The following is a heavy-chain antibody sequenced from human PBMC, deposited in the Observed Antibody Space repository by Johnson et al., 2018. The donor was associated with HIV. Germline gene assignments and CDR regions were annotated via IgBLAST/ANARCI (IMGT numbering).Heavy chain of an antibody. D-gene: IGHD4-23*01. Sequence: VQLVESGGGLIQPGGSLRLSCAASGFNVSSNYMSWVRQAPGKGLEWVSVIYSGGSTYYADSVKGRFTISRDNAKNSLYLQMNSLRAEDTAVYYCARAPRWFNVFDIWGQGTMVTVYS. CDR1: GFNVSSNY. V-gene: IGHV3-53*01. J-gene: IGHJ3*02. CDR3: ARAPRWFNVFDI. CDR2: IYSGGST.